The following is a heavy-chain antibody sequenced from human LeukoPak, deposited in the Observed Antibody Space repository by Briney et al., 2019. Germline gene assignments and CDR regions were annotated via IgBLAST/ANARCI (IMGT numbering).Heavy chain of an antibody. CDR1: GFTFSTYA. CDR3: AKDSAKKYDDY. Sequence: PGGSLRLSCAPSGFTFSTYAMTWVRQAPGKGLEWVSAISGDGAVSYYADSVKGRFTISRDNSKSTLYLQMNSLRAEDTAVYYCAKDSAKKYDDYWGQGTLVTVSS. V-gene: IGHV3-23*01. CDR2: ISGDGAVS. J-gene: IGHJ4*02. D-gene: IGHD2/OR15-2a*01.